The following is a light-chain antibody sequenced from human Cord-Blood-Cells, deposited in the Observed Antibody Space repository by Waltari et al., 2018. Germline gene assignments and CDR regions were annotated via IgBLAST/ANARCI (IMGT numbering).Light chain of an antibody. CDR2: GAS. J-gene: IGKJ1*01. V-gene: IGKV3-15*01. Sequence: EIVMTQYPATLSVSPGERATLSCRASQSVSSNLAWYQQKPGQAPRLLIYGASTRATGIPVRFSGSGSGTEFTLTISSLQSEDFAVYYCQQYNNWPWTFGQGTKVEIK. CDR1: QSVSSN. CDR3: QQYNNWPWT.